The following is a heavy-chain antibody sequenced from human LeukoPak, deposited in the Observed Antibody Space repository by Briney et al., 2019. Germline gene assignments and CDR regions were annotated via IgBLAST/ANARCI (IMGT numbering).Heavy chain of an antibody. Sequence: QPGGSLRLSCAASGFTFSTYWMHWVRQAPGKGLVWVSRISGDGGDTRYADSVKGRFIISRDNAKNTLYLQLNGLRAEDTAVYYCARDFDWGSGHWGQGALVTVSS. CDR2: ISGDGGDT. V-gene: IGHV3-74*01. CDR3: ARDFDWGSGH. CDR1: GFTFSTYW. J-gene: IGHJ4*02. D-gene: IGHD7-27*01.